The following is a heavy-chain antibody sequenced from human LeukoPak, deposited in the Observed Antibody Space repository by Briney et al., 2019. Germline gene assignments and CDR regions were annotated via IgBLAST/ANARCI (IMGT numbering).Heavy chain of an antibody. CDR2: ISGTGGSI. J-gene: IGHJ4*02. CDR1: GFTFSNFG. Sequence: GGSLRLSCAGTGFTFSNFGMSWVRQVPGKGLEWVSGISGTGGSIYYADSVKGRFTMSRDNSKNTLSLQMNSLRAEDTAMYFCVRDVGAVRGEVYFDYWGQGTLVTVSS. D-gene: IGHD3-10*01. CDR3: VRDVGAVRGEVYFDY. V-gene: IGHV3-23*01.